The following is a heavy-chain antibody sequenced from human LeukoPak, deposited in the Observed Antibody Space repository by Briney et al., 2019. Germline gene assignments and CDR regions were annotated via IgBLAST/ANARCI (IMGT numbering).Heavy chain of an antibody. CDR3: ATFRYYYGSGSYYNALDY. Sequence: ASVKVSCKVSGYTLTELSMHWVRQAPGKGLEWMGGFDPEDGETIYAQKFQGRVTMTEDTSTDTAYMELSSLRSEDTAVYYCATFRYYYGSGSYYNALDYWGQGTLVTVSS. D-gene: IGHD3-10*01. V-gene: IGHV1-24*01. CDR1: GYTLTELS. CDR2: FDPEDGET. J-gene: IGHJ4*02.